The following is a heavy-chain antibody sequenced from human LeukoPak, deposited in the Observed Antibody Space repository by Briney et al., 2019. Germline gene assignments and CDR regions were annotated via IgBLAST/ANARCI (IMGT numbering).Heavy chain of an antibody. Sequence: ASVKVSCKASGYTFTSYDINWVRQATGQGLEWMGWMNPNSGNTGYAQKFQGRVTITRNTSISTAYMELSSLRSEDTAVYYCARVDPGNYYAFDFWGQGTKVTVSS. CDR3: ARVDPGNYYAFDF. D-gene: IGHD1-26*01. CDR1: GYTFTSYD. J-gene: IGHJ3*01. V-gene: IGHV1-8*03. CDR2: MNPNSGNT.